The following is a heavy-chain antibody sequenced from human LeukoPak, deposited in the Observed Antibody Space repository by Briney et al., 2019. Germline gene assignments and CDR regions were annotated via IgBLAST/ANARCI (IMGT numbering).Heavy chain of an antibody. Sequence: PSETLSLTCTVSGGSISSYYWSWIRQPPAKGLEWIGYIYYSGSTNYNPSLKSRVTISVDTSKNQFSLKLSSVTAADTAVYYCARGPNYYYMDVWGKGTTVTVSS. CDR3: ARGPNYYYMDV. J-gene: IGHJ6*03. V-gene: IGHV4-59*01. CDR1: GGSISSYY. CDR2: IYYSGST.